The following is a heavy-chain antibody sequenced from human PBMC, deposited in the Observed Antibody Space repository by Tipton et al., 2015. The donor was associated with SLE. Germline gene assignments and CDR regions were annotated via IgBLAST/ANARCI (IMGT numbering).Heavy chain of an antibody. D-gene: IGHD5-24*01. J-gene: IGHJ4*02. CDR3: ARNLRAGTRWLQSGGKNDY. CDR2: LYYSGST. Sequence: GLVKPSETLSLTCTVSGTSIDSHYWAWIRQSPGKGLEWIGYLYYSGSTNYNSSLKSRVTITVDTSKAQFSLRLTSVTAADTAVYYCARNLRAGTRWLQSGGKNDYWGLGTLVTVSS. CDR1: GTSIDSHY. V-gene: IGHV4-59*11.